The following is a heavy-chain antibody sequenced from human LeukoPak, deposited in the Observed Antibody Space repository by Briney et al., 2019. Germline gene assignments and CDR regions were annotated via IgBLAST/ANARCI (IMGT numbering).Heavy chain of an antibody. CDR3: ARDSTNAFDI. CDR2: IYYSGST. Sequence: PSGTLSLTCTVSGGSISSYYWSWIRQPPGKGLEWIGYIYYSGSTNYNPSLKSRVTISVDTSKNQFSLKLSSVTAADTAVYYCARDSTNAFDIWGQGTMVTVSS. J-gene: IGHJ3*02. CDR1: GGSISSYY. D-gene: IGHD3-3*02. V-gene: IGHV4-59*01.